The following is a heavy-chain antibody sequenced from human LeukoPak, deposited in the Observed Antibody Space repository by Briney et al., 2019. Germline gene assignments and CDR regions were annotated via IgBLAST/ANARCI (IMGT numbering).Heavy chain of an antibody. V-gene: IGHV1-24*01. CDR1: GYTLTELS. D-gene: IGHD6-19*01. CDR2: FDPEDGET. CDR3: ATGTPVAGLFDY. J-gene: IGHJ4*02. Sequence: ASVKVSCKVPGYTLTELSMHWVRQAPGKGLEWMGGFDPEDGETIYAQKFQGRVTMTEDTSTDTAYMELSSLRSEDTAVYYCATGTPVAGLFDYWGQGTLVTVSS.